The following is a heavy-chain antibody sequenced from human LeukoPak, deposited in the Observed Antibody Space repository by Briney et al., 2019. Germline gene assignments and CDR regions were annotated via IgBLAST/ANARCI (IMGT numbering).Heavy chain of an antibody. CDR2: IKQDGSEK. CDR1: GFTFSTYW. CDR3: ARDFGSTTWSGFDS. Sequence: GGSLRLSCAASGFTFSTYWMSWVRQAPGKGLEWLANIKQDGSEKYYVDSVKGRFTISRDNAKNSLYLQMNSLRAEDTAVYYCARDFGSTTWSGFDSWGQGTLVTVSS. V-gene: IGHV3-7*01. D-gene: IGHD3-3*01. J-gene: IGHJ4*02.